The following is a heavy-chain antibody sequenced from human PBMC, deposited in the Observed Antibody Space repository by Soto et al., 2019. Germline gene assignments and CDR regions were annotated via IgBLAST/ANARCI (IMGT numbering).Heavy chain of an antibody. V-gene: IGHV3-74*01. J-gene: IGHJ4*02. CDR2: INGDGSGT. D-gene: IGHD3-10*01. CDR1: GFTFSCSW. Sequence: EVQLVESGGGLVQPGGSLRLSCAASGFTFSCSWMHWVRQAPGKGLVWVARINGDGSGTSYADFVKGRFTISRDNAKNTLFLQMNGLRAEDTAVYYCARGIFGSGTTNDYWGQGTLVTVSS. CDR3: ARGIFGSGTTNDY.